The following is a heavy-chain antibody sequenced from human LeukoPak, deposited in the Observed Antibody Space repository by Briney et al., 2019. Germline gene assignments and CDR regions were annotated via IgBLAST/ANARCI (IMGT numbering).Heavy chain of an antibody. Sequence: SETLSLTCVVSGGSISSSHWWTWVRPPPGKGLEWIGEINHSGSTNYNPSLKSRVTISVDRSKNQFSLKLSSVTAEDTAVYFCAKHQLVGPYYFDYWGQGTLVTVSS. V-gene: IGHV4-4*02. CDR3: AKHQLVGPYYFDY. J-gene: IGHJ4*02. CDR1: GGSISSSHW. D-gene: IGHD6-13*01. CDR2: INHSGST.